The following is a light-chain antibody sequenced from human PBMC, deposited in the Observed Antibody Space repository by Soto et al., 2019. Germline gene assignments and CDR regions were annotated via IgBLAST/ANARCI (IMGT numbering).Light chain of an antibody. Sequence: DIQMTQSPCSLSASVGDRVTITCRSSQDIRNDLGWYQQKPGKAPKRLIYAASKLESGVPSRFSGSRSGAEFTLTISSLQPEDSATYFCQQLNSYPQTFGQGTRLEIK. CDR1: QDIRND. CDR3: QQLNSYPQT. V-gene: IGKV1-17*01. J-gene: IGKJ5*01. CDR2: AAS.